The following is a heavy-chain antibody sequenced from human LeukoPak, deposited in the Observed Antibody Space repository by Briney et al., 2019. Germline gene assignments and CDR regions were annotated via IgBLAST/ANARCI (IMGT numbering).Heavy chain of an antibody. D-gene: IGHD3-10*01. V-gene: IGHV4-38-2*01. J-gene: IGHJ4*02. CDR3: ARDTYYYGSGGFDY. CDR1: GYSISSGYY. CDR2: IYHSGST. Sequence: SETLSLTCAVSGYSISSGYYWGWIRQPPGKGLEWIGSIYHSGSTYYNPSLKSRVTISVDTSKNRFSLKLSSVTAADTAVYYCARDTYYYGSGGFDYWGQGTLVTVSS.